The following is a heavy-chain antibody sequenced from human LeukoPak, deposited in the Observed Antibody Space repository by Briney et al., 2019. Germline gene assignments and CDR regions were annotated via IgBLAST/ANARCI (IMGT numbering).Heavy chain of an antibody. V-gene: IGHV4-39*01. CDR3: AQSLGSGNWIGNWFDP. CDR2: IYYTGRT. Sequence: ASETLSLTCTVSGGSISSSSHSWGWIRQPPGKGLEWTGTIYYTGRTYYNPSLESRLTISVDTSKNQFSLKLTSVTAADTAIYYCAQSLGSGNWIGNWFDPWGQGTLVTVSS. J-gene: IGHJ5*02. CDR1: GGSISSSSHS. D-gene: IGHD1-1*01.